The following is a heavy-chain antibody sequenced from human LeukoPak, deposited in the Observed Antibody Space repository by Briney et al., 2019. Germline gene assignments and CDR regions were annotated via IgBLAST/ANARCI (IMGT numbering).Heavy chain of an antibody. V-gene: IGHV4-59*01. Sequence: PSETLSLTCTVSGDSFSTYYWSWIRQPPGKGLEWIGYIYYSGSTNYNPSLKSRVTISADTSKNQFSLKLSSVTAADTAVYYCARELNYDFWSGYPDHDAFDIWGQGTMVTVSS. D-gene: IGHD3-3*01. CDR3: ARELNYDFWSGYPDHDAFDI. CDR1: GDSFSTYY. CDR2: IYYSGST. J-gene: IGHJ3*02.